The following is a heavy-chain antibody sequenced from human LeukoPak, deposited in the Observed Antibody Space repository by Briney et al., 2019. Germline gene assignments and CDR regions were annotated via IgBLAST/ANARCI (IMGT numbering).Heavy chain of an antibody. CDR1: GFTFSSYS. J-gene: IGHJ3*02. CDR3: ARVVGYQLLPHDAFDI. D-gene: IGHD2-2*01. CDR2: ISSSSSYI. V-gene: IGHV3-21*01. Sequence: GGSLRLSCAASGFTFSSYSMNWVRQAPGKGLVWVSSISSSSSYIYYADSVKGRFTISRDNAKNSLYLQMNSLRAEDTAVYYYARVVGYQLLPHDAFDIWGQGTMVTVSS.